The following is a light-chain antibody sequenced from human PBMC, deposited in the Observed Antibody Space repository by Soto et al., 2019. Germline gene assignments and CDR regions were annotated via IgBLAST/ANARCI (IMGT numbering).Light chain of an antibody. CDR1: QGLSSW. CDR2: AAS. J-gene: IGKJ4*01. CDR3: QQANSFPLT. V-gene: IGKV1-12*01. Sequence: DIQMTQSPSSVSASVGDRVTITCRASQGLSSWLAWYQQKPGRAPKLLIYAASSLQSGVPSRFSGSGSGTDYTLTIISLQAEDFATYYCQQANSFPLTFGGGTTVDIK.